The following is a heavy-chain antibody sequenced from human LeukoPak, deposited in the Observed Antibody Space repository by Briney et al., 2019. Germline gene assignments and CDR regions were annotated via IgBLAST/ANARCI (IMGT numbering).Heavy chain of an antibody. CDR3: AGVGRYDFWSGYYSSYYYYMDV. CDR2: ISSSGSTI. CDR1: GFTFSDYY. V-gene: IGHV3-11*01. J-gene: IGHJ6*03. Sequence: GGSLRLSCAASGFTFSDYYMSWIRQAPGKGLEWVSYISSSGSTIYYADSVKGRFTISRDKAKNSLYLQMNSLRAEDTAVYYCAGVGRYDFWSGYYSSYYYYMDVWGKGTTVTVSS. D-gene: IGHD3-3*01.